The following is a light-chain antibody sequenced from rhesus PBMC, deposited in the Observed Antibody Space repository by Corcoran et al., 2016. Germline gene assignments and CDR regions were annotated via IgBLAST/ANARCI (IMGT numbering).Light chain of an antibody. J-gene: IGKJ1*01. Sequence: DIQMTQSPSSLSASVGDRVTITCRASQGITNDLAWYQQKPGETPNLLIYEASSLQSWIPSRFSGSGSGTDFTLTISSLQSEDFATYYCQHYYSTPRTFGQGTKVEIK. CDR1: QGITND. CDR3: QHYYSTPRT. CDR2: EAS. V-gene: IGKV1-25*01.